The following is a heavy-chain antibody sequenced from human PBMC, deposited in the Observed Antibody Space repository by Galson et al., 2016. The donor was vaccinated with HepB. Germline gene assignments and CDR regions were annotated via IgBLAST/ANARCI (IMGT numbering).Heavy chain of an antibody. CDR2: ISFDGSNK. D-gene: IGHD5-18*01. V-gene: IGHV3-30*18. Sequence: SLRLSCAASGFTFSSYGMHWVRQAPGKGLEWVAIISFDGSNKYYADSVKGRFTISRDKSKNTLYLQMNSLRAEDTAVYYCAKGRGTSYGSPPQFDFRGQGTLVTVSS. CDR3: AKGRGTSYGSPPQFDF. CDR1: GFTFSSYG. J-gene: IGHJ4*02.